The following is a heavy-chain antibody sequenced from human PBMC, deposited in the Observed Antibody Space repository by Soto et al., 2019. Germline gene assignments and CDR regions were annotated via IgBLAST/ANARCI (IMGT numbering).Heavy chain of an antibody. CDR3: ARRISSFDYGHFDY. CDR2: IYPGDSDT. Sequence: PGESLKISCKGSGYSFTSYWIGWVRRVPGKGLEWMGIIYPGDSDTRYSPSFQGQVTISADKSISTAYLQWSSLKASDTAMYYCARRISSFDYGHFDYWGQGTLVTVSS. J-gene: IGHJ4*02. CDR1: GYSFTSYW. D-gene: IGHD3-10*01. V-gene: IGHV5-51*01.